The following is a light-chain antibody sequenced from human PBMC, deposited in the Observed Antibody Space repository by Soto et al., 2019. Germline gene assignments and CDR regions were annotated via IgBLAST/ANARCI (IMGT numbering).Light chain of an antibody. V-gene: IGKV1-9*01. J-gene: IGKJ4*01. CDR3: QQTRRYPST. CDR1: QGIDSY. Sequence: IQLTQSPSSLSASVGDRVTITCRASQGIDSYLACYQQRPGKVPQLLIYETSILQSGVSSRFSGSGSGTDFTLTIRSLQAEDFATYSCQQTRRYPSTFGGGHKVEIK. CDR2: ETS.